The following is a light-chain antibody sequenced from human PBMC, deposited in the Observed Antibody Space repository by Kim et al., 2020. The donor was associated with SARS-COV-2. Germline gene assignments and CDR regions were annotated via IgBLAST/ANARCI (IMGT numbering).Light chain of an antibody. J-gene: IGLJ2*01. CDR2: EVS. Sequence: WTTIPGAGTSSDVGTYNLVSWYRQRPGKAPKLIIFEVSKRPSGVSDRFSGSKSGDTASLTISGLQAEDEGDYYCCSYAGSSTFVVFGGGTQLTVL. V-gene: IGLV2-23*02. CDR3: CSYAGSSTFVV. CDR1: SSDVGTYNL.